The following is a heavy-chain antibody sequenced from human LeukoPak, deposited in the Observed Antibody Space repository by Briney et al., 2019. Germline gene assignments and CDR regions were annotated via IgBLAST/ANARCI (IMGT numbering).Heavy chain of an antibody. J-gene: IGHJ3*02. CDR1: GFTFSSYS. CDR2: ISSSSSYL. Sequence: GGSLRLSCAASGFTFSSYSMNWVRQAPGKGLEWVSSISSSSSYLYYADSVKGRFTISGDNAKNSLYLQMNSLRAEDTAVYYCARSGSTYYDYVWGSSTDAFDIWGQGTMVTVSS. D-gene: IGHD3-16*01. CDR3: ARSGSTYYDYVWGSSTDAFDI. V-gene: IGHV3-21*01.